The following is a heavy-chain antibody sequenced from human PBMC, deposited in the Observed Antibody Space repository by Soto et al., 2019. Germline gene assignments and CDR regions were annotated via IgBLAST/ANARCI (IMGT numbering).Heavy chain of an antibody. Sequence: PGESLKISCKGSGNSIASTRSGWVRQMPGKGLEWMGIIYPGDSDTRYSPSFQGQVTISADKSISTAYLQWSSLKASDTAMYYCARTSAAGKYYYGMDVWGQGTTVTVSS. CDR2: IYPGDSDT. CDR1: GNSIASTR. CDR3: ARTSAAGKYYYGMDV. J-gene: IGHJ6*02. V-gene: IGHV5-51*01. D-gene: IGHD6-13*01.